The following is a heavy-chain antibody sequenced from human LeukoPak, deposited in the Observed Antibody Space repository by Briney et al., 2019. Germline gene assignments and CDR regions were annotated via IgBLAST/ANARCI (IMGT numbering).Heavy chain of an antibody. CDR1: GGTFSSYA. D-gene: IGHD5-12*01. J-gene: IGHJ4*02. CDR3: ARRVLRRGYSGYEGLDY. Sequence: SVKVSCKASGGTFSSYAISWVRQAPGQGLEWMGGIIPIFGTANYAQKFQGRVTITADESTSTAYMELSSLRSEDTAVYYCARRVLRRGYSGYEGLDYWGQGTLVTVSS. V-gene: IGHV1-69*13. CDR2: IIPIFGTA.